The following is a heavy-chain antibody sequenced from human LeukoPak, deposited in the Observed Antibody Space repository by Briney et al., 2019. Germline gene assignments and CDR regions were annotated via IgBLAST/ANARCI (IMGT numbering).Heavy chain of an antibody. Sequence: SETLSLTCAVSGGSLNSYYWSWFRQPPGKGLEWIGYTYYSGNPNYNPSLKSRVTISVDTSKSQFSLKLSSVTAADTAVYYCARRSFEYSSTGDFDYWGQGTLVTVSS. D-gene: IGHD6-6*01. CDR3: ARRSFEYSSTGDFDY. V-gene: IGHV4-59*08. J-gene: IGHJ4*02. CDR2: TYYSGNP. CDR1: GGSLNSYY.